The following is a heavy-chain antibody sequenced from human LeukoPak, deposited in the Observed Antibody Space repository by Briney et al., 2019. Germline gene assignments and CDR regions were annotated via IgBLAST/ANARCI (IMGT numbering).Heavy chain of an antibody. V-gene: IGHV1-18*01. CDR2: ISAYNGNT. CDR3: ARDVAPEIYDMYYYYYYMDV. CDR1: GYTFTSYG. Sequence: GASVKVSCKASGYTFTSYGISWVRQAPGQGLEWMGWISAYNGNTNYAQKLQGRVTMTTDTSTSTAYMELRSLKSDDTAVYYCARDVAPEIYDMYYYYYYMDVWGKGTTVTVSS. J-gene: IGHJ6*03. D-gene: IGHD3-9*01.